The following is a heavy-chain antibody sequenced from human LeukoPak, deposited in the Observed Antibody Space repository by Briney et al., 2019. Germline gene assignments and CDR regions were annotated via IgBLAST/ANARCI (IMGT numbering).Heavy chain of an antibody. CDR3: ARGXXTYCGGDCYSGLDY. J-gene: IGHJ4*02. D-gene: IGHD2-21*02. Sequence: ASVKVSCKASGYTFTDYYMHWVRQAPGQGLEWMGWINPNSGGTYYAQKFQGRVTMTLGTSISTAHMELGRLRSDDTALYYCARGXXTYCGGDCYSGLDYWGQGTLVTVSS. CDR2: INPNSGGT. V-gene: IGHV1-2*02. CDR1: GYTFTDYY.